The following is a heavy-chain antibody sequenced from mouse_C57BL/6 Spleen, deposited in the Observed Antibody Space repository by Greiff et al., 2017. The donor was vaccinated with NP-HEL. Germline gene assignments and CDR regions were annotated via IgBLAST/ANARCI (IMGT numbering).Heavy chain of an antibody. J-gene: IGHJ2*01. Sequence: VQLQQSGAELVRPGSSVKLSCKASGYTFTSYWMDWVKQRPGQGLEWIGNIYPSDSETHYNQKFKDKATLTVDKSSSTAYMQLSRLTEEEAAGEDGEREGSTFDYWGHSTTLTVSS. CDR1: GYTFTSYW. CDR2: IYPSDSET. D-gene: IGHD5-1*01. V-gene: IGHV1-61*01. CDR3: EREGSTFDY.